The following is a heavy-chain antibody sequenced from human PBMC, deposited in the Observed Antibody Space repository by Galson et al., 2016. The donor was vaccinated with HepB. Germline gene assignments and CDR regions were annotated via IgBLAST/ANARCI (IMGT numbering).Heavy chain of an antibody. D-gene: IGHD6-19*01. CDR2: VSAFNGNR. J-gene: IGHJ4*02. V-gene: IGHV1-18*01. CDR1: GYPFKTYG. CDR3: ARAHAVASDYYFDY. Sequence: SVKVSCKASGYPFKTYGISWVRQAPGQGLEWVGWVSAFNGNRNYAQKLQGRVTMTTDTSTSTAYMELRSLRSDDTAVYYCARAHAVASDYYFDYWGQGTLVTVSS.